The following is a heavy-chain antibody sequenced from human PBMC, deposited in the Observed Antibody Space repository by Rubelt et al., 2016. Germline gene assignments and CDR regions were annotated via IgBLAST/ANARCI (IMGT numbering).Heavy chain of an antibody. CDR3: AKDRYSSSQGTPDY. J-gene: IGHJ4*02. CDR2: ISGSGGST. D-gene: IGHD6-13*01. Sequence: GGLVQPGRSLRLSCAASGSTFSSYAMSWVRQAPGKGLEWVSAISGSGGSTYYADSVKGRFTISRDNSKNTLYLQMNSLRAEDPAVYYCAKDRYSSSQGTPDYWGQGTLVTVSS. CDR1: GSTFSSYA. V-gene: IGHV3-23*01.